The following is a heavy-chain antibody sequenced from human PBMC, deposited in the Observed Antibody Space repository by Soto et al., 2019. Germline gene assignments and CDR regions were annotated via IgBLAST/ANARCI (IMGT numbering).Heavy chain of an antibody. D-gene: IGHD1-26*01. Sequence: ASVKVSCKASGYTFTSYGISWVRQAPGQGLEWMGWISAYNGNTNYARKLQGRVTMTTDTSTSTAYMELRSLRSDDTAVYYCARARSGSYPGPTYFDYCGQGTLVTVSS. CDR2: ISAYNGNT. V-gene: IGHV1-18*04. J-gene: IGHJ4*02. CDR1: GYTFTSYG. CDR3: ARARSGSYPGPTYFDY.